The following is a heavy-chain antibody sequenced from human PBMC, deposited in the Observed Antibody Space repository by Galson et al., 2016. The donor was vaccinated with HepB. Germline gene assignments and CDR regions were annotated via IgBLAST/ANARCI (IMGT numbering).Heavy chain of an antibody. CDR3: TSQRVYVRLTSD. CDR1: GFTFSSSA. D-gene: IGHD6-13*01. CDR2: ISDSGAST. Sequence: SLRLSCAASGFTFSSSAMSWVRQAPGKGLEWVSSISDSGASTYYADSVRGRFTISRDNSKNTQYLQMKSLRVEDTAVYYCTSQRVYVRLTSDWGQGTLVTVSS. V-gene: IGHV3-23*01. J-gene: IGHJ4*02.